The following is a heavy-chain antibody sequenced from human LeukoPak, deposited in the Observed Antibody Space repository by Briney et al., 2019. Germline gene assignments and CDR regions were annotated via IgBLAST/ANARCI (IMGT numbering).Heavy chain of an antibody. D-gene: IGHD2-8*01. CDR1: GGTFSSYA. CDR3: TLYGATYYGMDV. Sequence: SVKVSCKASGGTFSSYAISWVRQAPGQGPEWMGRIIPILGIANYAQKFQGRVTITADKSTSTAYMELSSLRSEDTAVYYCTLYGATYYGMDVWGQGTTVTVSS. J-gene: IGHJ6*02. V-gene: IGHV1-69*04. CDR2: IIPILGIA.